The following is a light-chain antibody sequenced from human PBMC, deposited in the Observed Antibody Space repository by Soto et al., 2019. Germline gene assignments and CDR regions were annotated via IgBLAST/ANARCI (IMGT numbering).Light chain of an antibody. J-gene: IGLJ1*01. V-gene: IGLV1-40*01. CDR1: SSNIGAGYD. CDR2: GNS. CDR3: QSYDSSLKV. Sequence: VLTQPPSVSGAPGQRVTISCTGSSSNIGAGYDVHWYQQLPGTAPKLLIYGNSNRPSGVPDRFSGSKSGTSASLAITGLQAEDEADYYCQSYDSSLKVFGTGTKVTVL.